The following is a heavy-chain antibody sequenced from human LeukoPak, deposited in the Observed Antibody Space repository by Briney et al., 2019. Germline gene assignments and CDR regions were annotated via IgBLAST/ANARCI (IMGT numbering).Heavy chain of an antibody. CDR3: AREIKEDYFDY. J-gene: IGHJ4*02. V-gene: IGHV4-59*01. CDR1: GGSISSYY. CDR2: IYYSGST. Sequence: SETLSLTCTVSGGSISSYYWSWIRQPPGKGLEWIGYIYYSGSTNYNPSLKSRVTISVDTSKNQFSLKLSSVTAADTAVYYCAREIKEDYFDYWGQGTLVTVSS.